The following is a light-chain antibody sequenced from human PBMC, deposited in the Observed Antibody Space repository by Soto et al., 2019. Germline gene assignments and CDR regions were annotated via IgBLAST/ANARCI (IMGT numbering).Light chain of an antibody. CDR3: QSVDNSGTDRVV. J-gene: IGLJ2*01. V-gene: IGLV3-25*02. Sequence: SYELTQPPSVSVSPGQTARITCSGDVLPKQYAYWYQQKPGQAPVLVIYKDIERPSGIPERFSGSSSGTTVTLTISGVQAEDEADYYCQSVDNSGTDRVVFGGGTKLTVL. CDR2: KDI. CDR1: VLPKQY.